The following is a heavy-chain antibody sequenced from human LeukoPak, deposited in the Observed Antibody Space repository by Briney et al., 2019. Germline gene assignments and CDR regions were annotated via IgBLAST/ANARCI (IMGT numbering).Heavy chain of an antibody. CDR2: IYYSGST. J-gene: IGHJ4*02. Sequence: SETLSLTCTVSGGSISSHYWSWIRQPPGKGLEWIGYIYYSGSTNYNPSLKSRVTISVDTSKNQFSLKLSSVTAADTAVYYCARHSSSWSHFDYWGQGTLVTVSS. V-gene: IGHV4-59*08. CDR3: ARHSSSWSHFDY. D-gene: IGHD6-13*01. CDR1: GGSISSHY.